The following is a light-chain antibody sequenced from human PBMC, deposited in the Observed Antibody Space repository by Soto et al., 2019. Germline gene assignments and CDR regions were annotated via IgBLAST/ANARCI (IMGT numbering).Light chain of an antibody. J-gene: IGKJ2*01. CDR3: QQRFNWPRFT. CDR1: QSVSSY. Sequence: EIVLTQSPATLSLSPGERATLSCRASQSVSSYLAWYQQKPGQAPRLLIYDASNRATGIPARFSGSGSGTDFTLTISSLEPEYFAVYYCQQRFNWPRFTFGQGTQLEIK. V-gene: IGKV3-11*01. CDR2: DAS.